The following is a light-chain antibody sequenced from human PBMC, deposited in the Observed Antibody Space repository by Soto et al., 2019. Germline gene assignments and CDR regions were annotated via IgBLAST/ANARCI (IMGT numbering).Light chain of an antibody. CDR2: GAS. CDR3: QQDGGSPYT. CDR1: QSVRSDY. J-gene: IGKJ2*01. V-gene: IGKV3-20*01. Sequence: EIGLTQSPATLSLSPGERATLSCRASQSVRSDYLAWYQQKPGQAPLLLIYGASSLDTGIPDRFSGTGSGTDFTLTISRLEPEDFAAYYCQQDGGSPYTFGQGTKVEIK.